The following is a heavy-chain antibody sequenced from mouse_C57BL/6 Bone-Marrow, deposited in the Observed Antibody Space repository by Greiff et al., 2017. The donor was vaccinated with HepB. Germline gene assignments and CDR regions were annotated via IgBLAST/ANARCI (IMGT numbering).Heavy chain of an antibody. CDR2: INPNNGGT. V-gene: IGHV1-18*01. Sequence: VQLKESGPELVKPGASVKIPCKASGYTFTDYNMDWVKQSHGKSLEWIGDINPNNGGTIYNQKFKGKATLTVDKSSSTAYMELRSLTSEDTAVYYCARLPFITTVVATDYAMDYWGQGTSVTVSS. J-gene: IGHJ4*01. D-gene: IGHD1-1*01. CDR3: ARLPFITTVVATDYAMDY. CDR1: GYTFTDYN.